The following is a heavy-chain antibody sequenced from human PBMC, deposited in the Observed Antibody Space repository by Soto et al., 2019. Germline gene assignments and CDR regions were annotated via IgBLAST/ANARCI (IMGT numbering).Heavy chain of an antibody. D-gene: IGHD5-12*01. CDR1: GGTFSSYA. Sequence: QVQLVQSGAEVKKPGSSVKVSCKASGGTFSSYAISWVRQAPGQGLEWMGGIIPIFGTANYAQKFQGRVTIAADESTSTADMELSSLRSEDTGVYYCATRRDGYNYYYYGMDVWGQGTTVTVSS. CDR2: IIPIFGTA. V-gene: IGHV1-69*01. J-gene: IGHJ6*02. CDR3: ATRRDGYNYYYYGMDV.